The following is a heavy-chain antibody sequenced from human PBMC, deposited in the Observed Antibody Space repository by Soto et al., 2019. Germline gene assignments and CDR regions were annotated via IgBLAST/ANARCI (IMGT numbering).Heavy chain of an antibody. CDR2: AYWDDDN. D-gene: IGHD2-21*02. CDR3: AHRGHSGDWKGGFVDD. Sequence: QITLRESGPTLVKPTQTLTLTCTFSGFSLTTRPVGVGWIRQSPGKPLEWLAFAYWDDDNRYSPSLQSRLTVTKDPSKDQVGLTVTNVDPVDTSKYCCAHRGHSGDWKGGFVDDWGQGTLVTVSS. V-gene: IGHV2-5*02. CDR1: GFSLTTRPVG. J-gene: IGHJ4*02.